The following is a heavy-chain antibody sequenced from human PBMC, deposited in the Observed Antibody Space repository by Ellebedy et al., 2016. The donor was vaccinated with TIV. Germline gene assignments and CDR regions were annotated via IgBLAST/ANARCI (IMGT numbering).Heavy chain of an antibody. CDR2: IRTESENFKT. D-gene: IGHD2-15*01. CDR1: GFVFSAYP. CDR3: VRDSRWAFDI. V-gene: IGHV3-48*02. J-gene: IGHJ3*02. Sequence: GESLKISCAASGFVFSAYPMNWVRQAPGKGQEWLAHIRTESENFKTNYADSVKGRLTISRDNAKNSLYLQMDSLRDEDTAVYYCVRDSRWAFDIWGQGTMVTVSS.